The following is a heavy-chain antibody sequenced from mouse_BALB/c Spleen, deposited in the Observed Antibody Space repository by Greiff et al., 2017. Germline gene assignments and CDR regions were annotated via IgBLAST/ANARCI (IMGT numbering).Heavy chain of an antibody. V-gene: IGHV5-4*02. D-gene: IGHD1-1*01. CDR3: ARGELRYYYAMDY. J-gene: IGHJ4*01. CDR1: GFTFSDYY. CDR2: ISDGGSYT. Sequence: EVMLVESGGGLVKPGGSLKLSCAASGFTFSDYYMYWVRQTPEKRLEWVATISDGGSYTYYPDSVKGRFTISRDNAKNNLYLQMSSLKSEDTAMYYCARGELRYYYAMDYWGQGTSVTVSS.